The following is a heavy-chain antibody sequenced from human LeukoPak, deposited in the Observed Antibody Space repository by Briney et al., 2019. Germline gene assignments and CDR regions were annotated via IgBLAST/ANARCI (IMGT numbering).Heavy chain of an antibody. CDR1: GFTFSSYA. CDR2: ISGRGGST. D-gene: IGHD6-6*01. CDR3: AKDMGQQLVLPDAFDM. Sequence: GGSLRLSCAASGFTFSSYAMSWVRQASGKGLEWVSGISGRGGSTYYADSVKGRFTISRDNSKNTLYLQMNSLRAEDTAVYYCAKDMGQQLVLPDAFDMWGQGTMVTVSS. V-gene: IGHV3-23*01. J-gene: IGHJ3*02.